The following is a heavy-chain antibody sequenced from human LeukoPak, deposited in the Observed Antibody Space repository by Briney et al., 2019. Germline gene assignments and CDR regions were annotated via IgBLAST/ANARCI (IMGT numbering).Heavy chain of an antibody. CDR1: GYTFTGYY. D-gene: IGHD2-21*02. CDR3: ARGTGYCGSDCYPGGGFDP. Sequence: GASVKVSCKASGYTFTGYYMHWVRQATGQGLEWMGWMNPNTGNTGYAQKFQGRVTMTRDTSISTAYMELSSLRSEDTAVYYCARGTGYCGSDCYPGGGFDPWGQGTLVTVSS. J-gene: IGHJ5*02. CDR2: MNPNTGNT. V-gene: IGHV1-8*02.